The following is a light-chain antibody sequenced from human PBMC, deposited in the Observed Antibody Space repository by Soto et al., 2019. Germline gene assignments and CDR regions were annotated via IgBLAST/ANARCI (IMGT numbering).Light chain of an antibody. CDR2: GAS. V-gene: IGKV3-20*01. CDR3: QQYGSSPPLT. J-gene: IGKJ4*01. CDR1: QSVTSSY. Sequence: EMGLTQSPCTLSLSPGERATLSCRASQSVTSSYLSWYQQKPGQAPRLLIYGASNRATGLPDRFSGSGSGTDFTLTISRREPEDFAVYYCQQYGSSPPLTFGVGTKVEIK.